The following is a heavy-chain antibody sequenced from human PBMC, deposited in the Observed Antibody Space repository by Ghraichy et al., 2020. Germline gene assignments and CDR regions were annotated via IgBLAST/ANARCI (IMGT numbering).Heavy chain of an antibody. V-gene: IGHV3-73*01. J-gene: IGHJ4*02. D-gene: IGHD2-21*02. CDR3: TRRVLGVVVTKDY. CDR1: GFTFSGSA. CDR2: IRSKANSYAT. Sequence: GGSLRLSCAASGFTFSGSAMHWVRQASGKGLEWVGRIRSKANSYATAYAASVKGRFTISRDDSKNTAYLPMNSLKTEDTAVYYCTRRVLGVVVTKDYWGQGTLVTVSS.